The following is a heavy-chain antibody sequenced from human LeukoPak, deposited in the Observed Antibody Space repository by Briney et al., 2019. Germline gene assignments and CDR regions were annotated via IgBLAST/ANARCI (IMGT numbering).Heavy chain of an antibody. V-gene: IGHV4-34*01. CDR2: INHSGST. J-gene: IGHJ4*02. Sequence: SETLSLTCAVYGGSFSGYYWSWIRQPPGKGLEWIGEINHSGSTNYNPSLKSRVTISVDTSKHQFSLKLSSVTAADTAVYYCARVVVVTATQYYFDYWGQGTLVTVSS. D-gene: IGHD2-21*02. CDR1: GGSFSGYY. CDR3: ARVVVVTATQYYFDY.